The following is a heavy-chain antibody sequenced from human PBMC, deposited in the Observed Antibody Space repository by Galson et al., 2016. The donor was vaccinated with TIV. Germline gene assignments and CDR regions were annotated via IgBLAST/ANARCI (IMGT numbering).Heavy chain of an antibody. J-gene: IGHJ4*02. CDR1: GFTFSSYA. Sequence: SLRLSCAASGFTFSSYAMNWVRQAPGKGLEWVSAISGSGDNTFYAGSVKGRFIISRDTSKNTLYLQMSSLRAEDTALYYCAKGKGASCYSGADYWGQGTLVTVSS. D-gene: IGHD2-2*02. CDR3: AKGKGASCYSGADY. CDR2: ISGSGDNT. V-gene: IGHV3-23*01.